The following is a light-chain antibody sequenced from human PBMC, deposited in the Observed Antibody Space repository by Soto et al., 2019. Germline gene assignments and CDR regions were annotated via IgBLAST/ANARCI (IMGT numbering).Light chain of an antibody. CDR1: QSVSSSH. CDR2: DAS. J-gene: IGKJ5*01. CDR3: QQYNNWHPIT. V-gene: IGKV3D-15*01. Sequence: EILLTQSPGTLSLSPGERATLSCRASQSVSSSHLAWYQQKPGQAPRLLIYDASNRANGIPARFSGSGSGTEFTLTLSSLQSEDFAFYYCQQYNNWHPITFGQGTRLEIK.